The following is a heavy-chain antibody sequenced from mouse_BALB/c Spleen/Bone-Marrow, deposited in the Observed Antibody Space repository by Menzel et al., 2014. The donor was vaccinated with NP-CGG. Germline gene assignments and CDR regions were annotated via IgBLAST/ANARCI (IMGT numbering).Heavy chain of an antibody. D-gene: IGHD2-4*01. CDR1: GFNIKDTY. V-gene: IGHV14-3*02. J-gene: IGHJ2*01. CDR3: ALYYDYDVGY. CDR2: IDPANGNT. Sequence: EVQLQQSGAELVKPGASVKLSCTASGFNIKDTYMHWVKQRPEQGLEWIGRIDPANGNTKYDPKFQGKATITADTSSNTACLQLSSLTSEDTAVYYCALYYDYDVGYWGQGATPAVSS.